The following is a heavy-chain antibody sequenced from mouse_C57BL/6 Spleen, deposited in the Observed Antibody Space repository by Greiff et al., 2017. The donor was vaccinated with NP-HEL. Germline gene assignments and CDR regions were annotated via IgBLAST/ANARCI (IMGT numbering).Heavy chain of an antibody. CDR1: GYTFTGYW. J-gene: IGHJ4*01. CDR2: ILPGSGST. CDR3: ARWLHYYGSSYGYAMDY. Sequence: VQLQQSGAELMKPGASVKLSCKATGYTFTGYWIEWVKQRPGHGLEWIGEILPGSGSTNYNEKFKGKATFTADTSSNTAYMQLSSLTTEDSAIYYRARWLHYYGSSYGYAMDYRGQGTSVTVSA. D-gene: IGHD1-1*01. V-gene: IGHV1-9*01.